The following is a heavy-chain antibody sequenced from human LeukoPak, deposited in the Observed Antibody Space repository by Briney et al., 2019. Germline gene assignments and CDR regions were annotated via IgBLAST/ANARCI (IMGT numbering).Heavy chain of an antibody. J-gene: IGHJ3*02. D-gene: IGHD3-10*01. CDR3: AGRGSSSGTFDI. V-gene: IGHV4-61*02. CDR1: GGSITNLDYY. CDR2: IYTSGGT. Sequence: SQTLSLTCTVSGGSITNLDYYWTWIRQPAGKRLEWIGRIYTSGGTNYNPSLKSRVTLSVDRSKNEISLHLASLTAADTALYYCAGRGSSSGTFDIWGPGTFVTVSS.